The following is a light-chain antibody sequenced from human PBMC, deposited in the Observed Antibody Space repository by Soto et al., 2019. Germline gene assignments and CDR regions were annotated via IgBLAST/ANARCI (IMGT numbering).Light chain of an antibody. CDR2: GAS. CDR1: QSVSSSY. Sequence: EIVLTQSPGTLSLSPGERATLSCRASQSVSSSYLAWYQQKPGQAPRLLIYGASSRATGIPDRFSGSGSGTDITLTISRLEPEDFAVYYCPQYGSSPFTFGGGTKVEIK. V-gene: IGKV3-20*01. CDR3: PQYGSSPFT. J-gene: IGKJ4*01.